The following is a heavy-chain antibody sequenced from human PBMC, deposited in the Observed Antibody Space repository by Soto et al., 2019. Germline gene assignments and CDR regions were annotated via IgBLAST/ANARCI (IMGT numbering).Heavy chain of an antibody. CDR2: INHSGST. D-gene: IGHD3-10*01. CDR3: ARGFYYYGSGIRNGAFDI. J-gene: IGHJ3*02. CDR1: GGSFSGYY. Sequence: ASETRSLTCGVYGGSFSGYYWSWIRQPPGKGLEWIGEINHSGSTNYNPSLKSRVAISVDTSKNRFSLKLSSLTAADTAVYYCARGFYYYGSGIRNGAFDIWGQGTMVTVSS. V-gene: IGHV4-34*01.